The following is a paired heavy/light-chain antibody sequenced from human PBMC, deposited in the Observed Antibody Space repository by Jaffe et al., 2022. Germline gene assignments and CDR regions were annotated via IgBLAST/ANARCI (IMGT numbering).Heavy chain of an antibody. Sequence: QVQLVESGGGVVQPGGSLRLSCAASGFTFSSYGMHWVRQAPGKGLEWVAFIRYDGSNKYYADSVKGRFTISRDNSKNTLYLQMNSLRAEDTAVYYCAKERGLLWFRELLALFDAFDIWGQGTMVTVSS. CDR2: IRYDGSNK. D-gene: IGHD3-10*01. V-gene: IGHV3-30*02. CDR1: GFTFSSYG. CDR3: AKERGLLWFRELLALFDAFDI. J-gene: IGHJ3*02.
Light chain of an antibody. V-gene: IGKV3-20*01. J-gene: IGKJ4*01. CDR2: GAS. CDR3: QQYGSSPI. Sequence: EIVLTQSPGTLSLSPGERATLSCRASQSVSSSYLAWYQQKPGQAPRLLIYGASSRATGIPDRFSGSGSGTDFTLTISRLEPEDFAVYYCQQYGSSPIFGGGTKVEIK. CDR1: QSVSSSY.